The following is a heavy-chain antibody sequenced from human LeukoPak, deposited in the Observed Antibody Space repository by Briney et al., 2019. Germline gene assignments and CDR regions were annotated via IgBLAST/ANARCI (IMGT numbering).Heavy chain of an antibody. V-gene: IGHV3-30*18. Sequence: GGSLRLSCAASGFTFTTFGIHWVRQAPGKRLEWVAAISPDGNIEYYTDSVKGRFTISRDNSKNMIYLQMNSLRGEDSAVYYCAKINNDDDYWGQGTLVTVSS. CDR1: GFTFTTFG. CDR2: ISPDGNIE. D-gene: IGHD1/OR15-1a*01. J-gene: IGHJ4*02. CDR3: AKINNDDDY.